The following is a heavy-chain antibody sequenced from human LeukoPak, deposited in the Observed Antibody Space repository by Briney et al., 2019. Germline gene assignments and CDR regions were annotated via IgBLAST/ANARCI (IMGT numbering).Heavy chain of an antibody. Sequence: GGSLRLSCAASGFTFSSYWMHWVRQAPGKGLVWVSRINSDGSSTSYADSVKGRFTISRDNAKNTLYLQMNSLRAEDTTVYYCARVPFDYYDSSGPFDYWGQGTLVTVSS. CDR2: INSDGSST. D-gene: IGHD3-22*01. CDR3: ARVPFDYYDSSGPFDY. J-gene: IGHJ4*02. CDR1: GFTFSSYW. V-gene: IGHV3-74*01.